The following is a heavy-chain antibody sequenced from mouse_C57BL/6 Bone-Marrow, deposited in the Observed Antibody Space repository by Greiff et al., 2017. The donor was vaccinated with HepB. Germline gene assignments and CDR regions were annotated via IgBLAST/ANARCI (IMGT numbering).Heavy chain of an antibody. CDR1: GYSFTGYF. Sequence: EVQVVESGPELVKPGDSVKISCKASGYSFTGYFMNWVMQSHGKSLEWIGRINPYNGDTFYNQKFKGKATLTVDKSSSTAHMELRSLTSEDSAVYYCARSKIYGSSLYYAMDYWGQGTSVTVSS. V-gene: IGHV1-20*01. J-gene: IGHJ4*01. CDR3: ARSKIYGSSLYYAMDY. D-gene: IGHD1-1*01. CDR2: INPYNGDT.